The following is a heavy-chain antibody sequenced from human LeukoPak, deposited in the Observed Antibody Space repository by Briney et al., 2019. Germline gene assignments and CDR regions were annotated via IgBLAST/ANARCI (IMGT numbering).Heavy chain of an antibody. J-gene: IGHJ4*02. D-gene: IGHD5-12*01. Sequence: SETLSLTCAVYGGSFSGYYCSWIRQPPGKGLEWIGEINHSGSTNYNPSLKSRVTISVDTSKNQFSLKLSSVTAADTAVYYCARGGVVATTSAVIDYWGQGTLVTVSS. CDR2: INHSGST. CDR1: GGSFSGYY. CDR3: ARGGVVATTSAVIDY. V-gene: IGHV4-34*01.